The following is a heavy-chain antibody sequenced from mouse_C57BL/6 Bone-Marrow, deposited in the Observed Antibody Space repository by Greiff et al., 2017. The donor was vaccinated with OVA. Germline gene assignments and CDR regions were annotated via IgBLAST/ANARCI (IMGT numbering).Heavy chain of an antibody. CDR1: GYTFTSYW. CDR2: IHPNSGST. CDR3: ARSHRDYYAMDY. J-gene: IGHJ4*01. V-gene: IGHV1-64*01. Sequence: VQLQQPGAELVKPGASVKLSCKASGYTFTSYWMHWVKQRPGQGLAWIGMIHPNSGSTNYNEKFKSKATLTVDKSSSTAYMQLSSLTSEDSAVYYCARSHRDYYAMDYWGQGTSVTVSS.